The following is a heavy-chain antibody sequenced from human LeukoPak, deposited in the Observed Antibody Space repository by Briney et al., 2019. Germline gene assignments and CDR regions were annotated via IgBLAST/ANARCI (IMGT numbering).Heavy chain of an antibody. CDR1: GGTFSSYA. CDR3: ARAAESLGVEMATMDFDY. Sequence: SVKVSCKASGGTFSSYAISWVRQAPGQGLEWMGGIIPIFGTANYAQKFQGRVTITADESTSTAYMELSSLRSEDTAVYYCARAAESLGVEMATMDFDYWGQGTLVTVSS. CDR2: IIPIFGTA. D-gene: IGHD5-24*01. J-gene: IGHJ4*02. V-gene: IGHV1-69*13.